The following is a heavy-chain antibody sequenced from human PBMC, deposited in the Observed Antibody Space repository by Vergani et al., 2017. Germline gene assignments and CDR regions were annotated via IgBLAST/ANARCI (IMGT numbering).Heavy chain of an antibody. CDR2: ISGSGGST. D-gene: IGHD5-12*01. CDR1: GFTFNHYA. J-gene: IGHJ6*02. V-gene: IGHV3-23*01. Sequence: EVQLLESGGDLVQPGGSLRLSCAASGFTFNHYAMNWVRQAPGKGLEWVSGISGSGGSTYYAGSVKGRFTISRDRSKNTLYLQMNSLSAEDTAVYYCAKANPRNSGYDYLYYYRAMDVWGQGTTVTVSS. CDR3: AKANPRNSGYDYLYYYRAMDV.